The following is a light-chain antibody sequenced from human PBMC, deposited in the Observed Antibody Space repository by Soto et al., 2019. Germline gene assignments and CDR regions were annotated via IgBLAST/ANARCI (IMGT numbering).Light chain of an antibody. CDR3: QQYDNLPRLT. CDR2: DES. V-gene: IGKV1-33*01. CDR1: EDISSY. Sequence: DIQMTQSPSSLSASVGDRVTIACQASEDISSYLNWYQRKPGKAPKLLIYDESKLETGVPPRFSGSGSGTYCTFTISSLQPEDIATYYGQQYDNLPRLTFGGGTKVEIK. J-gene: IGKJ4*01.